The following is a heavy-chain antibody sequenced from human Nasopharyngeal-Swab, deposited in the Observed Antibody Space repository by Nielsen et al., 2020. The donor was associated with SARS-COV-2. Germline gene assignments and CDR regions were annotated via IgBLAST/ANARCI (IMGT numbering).Heavy chain of an antibody. D-gene: IGHD2-2*01. CDR1: GFTFSSYS. CDR3: AREGNTSAGDYYYGMDV. V-gene: IGHV3-48*01. J-gene: IGHJ6*02. CDR2: ISSSSSTI. Sequence: GGSLRLSCAASGFTFSSYSMNWVRQAPGKGLEWVSYISSSSSTIYYADSVKGRFTISRDNAKNSLYLQMNSLRAEDTAVYYCAREGNTSAGDYYYGMDVWGQGTTVTVSS.